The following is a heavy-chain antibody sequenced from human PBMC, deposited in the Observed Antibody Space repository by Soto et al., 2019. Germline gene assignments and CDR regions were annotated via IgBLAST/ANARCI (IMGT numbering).Heavy chain of an antibody. D-gene: IGHD2-2*01. CDR2: MNPNSGNT. CDR3: ATARRCSSTSCYLYYYYGMDV. J-gene: IGHJ6*02. V-gene: IGHV1-8*01. CDR1: GYTFTSYD. Sequence: GASVKVSCKASGYTFTSYDINWVRQATGQGLEWMGWMNPNSGNTAYAQKFQGRVTMTEDTSTDTAYMELSSLRSEDTAVYYCATARRCSSTSCYLYYYYGMDVWGQGTTVTVSS.